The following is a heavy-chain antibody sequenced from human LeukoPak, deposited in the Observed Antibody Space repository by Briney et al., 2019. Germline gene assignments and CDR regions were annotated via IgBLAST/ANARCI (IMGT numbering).Heavy chain of an antibody. CDR2: IYPGDSDT. J-gene: IGHJ4*02. D-gene: IGHD3-3*01. V-gene: IGHV5-51*01. Sequence: GESLKISCKGSGYSFTSYWIGWGRQMPGKGLEWVGTIYPGDSDTRHSAAFQGPFTISADKSIRTAYLQWSSLKASDTAMYYCARPATSYYDFWGGYLKSEPYYFDYWGQGTLVTVSS. CDR1: GYSFTSYW. CDR3: ARPATSYYDFWGGYLKSEPYYFDY.